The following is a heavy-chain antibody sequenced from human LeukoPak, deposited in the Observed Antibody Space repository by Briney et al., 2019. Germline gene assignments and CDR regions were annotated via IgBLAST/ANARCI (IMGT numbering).Heavy chain of an antibody. CDR2: INPNSGGT. D-gene: IGHD1-26*01. V-gene: IGHV1-2*02. CDR3: ARSPSQPWELDSF. J-gene: IGHJ4*02. Sequence: GASVTVSCKASGYTFTGYYMHWVRQAPGQGLEWMGWINPNSGGTNYAQKFQGRVTMTRDTSISTAYMELSRLRSDDTAVYYCARSPSQPWELDSFWGQGTLVTVSS. CDR1: GYTFTGYY.